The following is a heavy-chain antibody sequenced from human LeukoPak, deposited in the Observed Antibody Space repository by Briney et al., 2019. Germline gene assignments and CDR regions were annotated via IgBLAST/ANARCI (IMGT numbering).Heavy chain of an antibody. Sequence: GGSLRLSCAASGFTFSSYSMHWVRQAPGKGLVWVSRINSDGSSTSYADSVKGRFTISRDNAKNTLYLQMNSLRAEDTAVYYCARGRFGYSGYVGNYYYMDVWGKGTTVTVSS. J-gene: IGHJ6*03. V-gene: IGHV3-74*01. CDR1: GFTFSSYS. CDR3: ARGRFGYSGYVGNYYYMDV. CDR2: INSDGSST. D-gene: IGHD5-12*01.